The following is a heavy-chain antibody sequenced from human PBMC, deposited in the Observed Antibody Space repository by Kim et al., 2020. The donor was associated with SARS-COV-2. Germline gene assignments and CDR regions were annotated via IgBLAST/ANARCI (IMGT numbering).Heavy chain of an antibody. J-gene: IGHJ4*02. V-gene: IGHV3-30*02. Sequence: ASVTGRFTISRDNSKNTLYRQMNSLRAEDTAVYYCAKAMGHYSSSWGFDYWGQGTLVTVSS. CDR3: AKAMGHYSSSWGFDY. D-gene: IGHD6-13*01.